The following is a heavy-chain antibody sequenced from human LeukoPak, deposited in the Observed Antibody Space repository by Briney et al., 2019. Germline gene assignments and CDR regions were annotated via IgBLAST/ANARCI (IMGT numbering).Heavy chain of an antibody. J-gene: IGHJ3*02. CDR1: GFTFSSYG. CDR3: AKHQLMVYDAFDI. V-gene: IGHV3-21*01. D-gene: IGHD2-8*01. CDR2: ISWNSVDV. Sequence: PGGSLRLSCAASGFTFSSYGMHWVRQAPGKGLEWVSGISWNSVDVVYTASVRGRFTISRDNAKNSLYLQMNSLRAEDTAVYYCAKHQLMVYDAFDIWGQGTMVTVSS.